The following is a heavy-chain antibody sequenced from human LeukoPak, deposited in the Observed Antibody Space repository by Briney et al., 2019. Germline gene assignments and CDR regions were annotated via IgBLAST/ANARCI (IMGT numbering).Heavy chain of an antibody. V-gene: IGHV3-30*18. Sequence: PGGSLRLSCAASGFTFSSYGMHWVRQDPGKGLEWVAVISYDGSNKYYADSVKGRFTISRDNSKNTLYLQMNSLRAEDTAVYYCAKDESDYCFDYWGQGTLVTVSS. CDR2: ISYDGSNK. D-gene: IGHD4-17*01. CDR1: GFTFSSYG. CDR3: AKDESDYCFDY. J-gene: IGHJ4*02.